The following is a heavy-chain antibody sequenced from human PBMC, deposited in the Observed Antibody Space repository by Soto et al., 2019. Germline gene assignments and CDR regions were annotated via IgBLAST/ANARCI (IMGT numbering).Heavy chain of an antibody. J-gene: IGHJ4*02. CDR1: GASISYGGYS. V-gene: IGHV4-30-2*01. Sequence: PSETLSLTCTVPGASISYGGYSWSWIRQTPGKGLEWIGYINHLETTFYNPSFESRLTLSIDRTKNQFSLKLQSVTAADRAVYYCARGGGYDSFEYGGQGILVTVSS. D-gene: IGHD5-12*01. CDR2: INHLETT. CDR3: ARGGGYDSFEY.